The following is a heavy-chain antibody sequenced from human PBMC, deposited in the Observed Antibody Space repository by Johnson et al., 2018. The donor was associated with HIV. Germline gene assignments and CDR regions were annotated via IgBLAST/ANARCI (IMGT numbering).Heavy chain of an antibody. V-gene: IGHV3-23*01. CDR3: ARERRAGVKGAFDI. J-gene: IGHJ3*02. Sequence: VQLMESGGGVVQPGRSLRLSCAASGFTFSSYAIHWVRQAPGKGLEWVSAISGSGGSTYYADSVKGRFTISRDNSKNTLYLQMNSLRAEDTAGYYCARERRAGVKGAFDIWGQGTMVTVSS. D-gene: IGHD2-21*01. CDR1: GFTFSSYA. CDR2: ISGSGGST.